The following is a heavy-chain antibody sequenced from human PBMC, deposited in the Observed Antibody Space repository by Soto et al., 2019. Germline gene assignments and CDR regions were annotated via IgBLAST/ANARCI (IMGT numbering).Heavy chain of an antibody. D-gene: IGHD1-26*01. CDR1: GFTFSSYA. V-gene: IGHV3-23*01. CDR3: AKVAGGSYSVYYYYGMDV. Sequence: GALSLSCAASGFTFSSYAMSWVRQAPGKGLEWVSAISGSGGSTYYADSVKGRFTISRDNSKNTLYLQMNSLRAEDTAVYYCAKVAGGSYSVYYYYGMDVWGQGTTVTVSS. J-gene: IGHJ6*02. CDR2: ISGSGGST.